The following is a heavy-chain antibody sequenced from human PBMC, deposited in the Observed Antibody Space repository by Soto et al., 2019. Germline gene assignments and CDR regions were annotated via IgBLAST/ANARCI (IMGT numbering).Heavy chain of an antibody. V-gene: IGHV3-23*01. Sequence: PGGSLRLSCAASGFTFSSYAMSWVRQAPGKGLEWVSAISGSGGSTYYADSVKGRFTISRDNSKNTLYLQMNSLRAEDTAVYYCAKDGDCTNGVCYAGSYYYYYYMDVWGKGTTVTVSS. J-gene: IGHJ6*03. CDR2: ISGSGGST. D-gene: IGHD2-8*01. CDR1: GFTFSSYA. CDR3: AKDGDCTNGVCYAGSYYYYYYMDV.